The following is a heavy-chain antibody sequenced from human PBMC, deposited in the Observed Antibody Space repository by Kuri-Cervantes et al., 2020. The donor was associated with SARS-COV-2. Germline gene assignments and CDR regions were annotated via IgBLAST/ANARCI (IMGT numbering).Heavy chain of an antibody. V-gene: IGHV5-51*01. J-gene: IGHJ4*02. CDR2: IYPDDSDA. Sequence: GGSLRLSCKGSGYTFTSYWIAWVRQMPGKGLECMGIIYPDDSDARYSPSFQGQVTISADKSISTAYLQWSSLKASDTAIYYCARTGGGSYSTDYWGQGTQVTVSS. CDR3: ARTGGGSYSTDY. D-gene: IGHD1-26*01. CDR1: GYTFTSYW.